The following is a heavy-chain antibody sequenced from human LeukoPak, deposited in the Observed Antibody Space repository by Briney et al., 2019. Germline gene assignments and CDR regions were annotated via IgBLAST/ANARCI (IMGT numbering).Heavy chain of an antibody. V-gene: IGHV4-59*01. J-gene: IGHJ5*02. CDR3: ARRVQMSSASATSDTWLDP. D-gene: IGHD3-10*01. CDR1: GDSISSYY. Sequence: SETLSLTCTVSGDSISSYYWSWIRQPPGKGLEWIGHIHFSGNTNYNPSLKSRVTISLDSANNQFSLRLISVTAADTAVYYCARRVQMSSASATSDTWLDPWGQGTLVSVS. CDR2: IHFSGNT.